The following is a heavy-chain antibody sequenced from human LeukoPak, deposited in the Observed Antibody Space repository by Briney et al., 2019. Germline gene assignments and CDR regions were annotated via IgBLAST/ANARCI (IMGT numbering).Heavy chain of an antibody. J-gene: IGHJ3*02. CDR2: FDPEDGET. D-gene: IGHD1-26*01. Sequence: ASVKVSCKVSGYTLTELSMHWVRQAPGKGLEWMGGFDPEDGETIYAQKFQGRVTMTEDTSTDTAYMELSSLRSEDTAVYYCAFYSGSYYQLRGAFDIWGQGTMVTVSS. CDR1: GYTLTELS. CDR3: AFYSGSYYQLRGAFDI. V-gene: IGHV1-24*01.